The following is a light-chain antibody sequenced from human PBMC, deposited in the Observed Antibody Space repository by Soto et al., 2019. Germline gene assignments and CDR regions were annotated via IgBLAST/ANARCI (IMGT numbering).Light chain of an antibody. V-gene: IGLV2-23*01. CDR2: EGS. CDR1: SSDVGSYNL. J-gene: IGLJ2*01. CDR3: CAYAFHVV. Sequence: QSALTQPASVSGSPGQSITISCTGTSSDVGSYNLVSWYQQHPGKAPKLMIYEGSKRRSGVSNRFSGSKYGNKASLTISGLLAEDEADYCCCAYAFHVVFGGGIKLSVL.